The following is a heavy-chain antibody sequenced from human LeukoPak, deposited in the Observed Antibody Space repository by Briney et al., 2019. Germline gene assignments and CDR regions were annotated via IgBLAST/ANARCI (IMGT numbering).Heavy chain of an antibody. CDR3: ASSGWGSSYFDY. CDR2: ISGSSSYI. V-gene: IGHV3-21*01. J-gene: IGHJ4*02. D-gene: IGHD7-27*01. Sequence: GGSLRLSCAASGFTFSSYWMSWVRQAPGKGLEWVSSISGSSSYISYADSVKGRFTISRDNAKNSLYLQMNSLRAEDTAVYYCASSGWGSSYFDYWGQGTLVTVSS. CDR1: GFTFSSYW.